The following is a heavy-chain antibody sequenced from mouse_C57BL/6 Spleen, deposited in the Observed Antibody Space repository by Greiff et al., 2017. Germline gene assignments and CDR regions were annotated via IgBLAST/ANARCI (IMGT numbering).Heavy chain of an antibody. CDR1: GYTFTSYW. CDR2: IDPSDSYT. V-gene: IGHV1-50*01. D-gene: IGHD3-2*02. J-gene: IGHJ2*01. CDR3: ALDSSGSYFDY. Sequence: VQLQQPGAELVKPGASVKLSCKASGYTFTSYWMQWVKQRPGQGLEWIGEIDPSDSYTNYNQKFKGKATLTVYTSSSTAYMQLSSLTSEDSAVYYCALDSSGSYFDYWGQGTTLTVSS.